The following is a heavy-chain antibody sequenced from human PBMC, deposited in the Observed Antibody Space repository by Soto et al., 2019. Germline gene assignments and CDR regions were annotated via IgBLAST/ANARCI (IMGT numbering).Heavy chain of an antibody. CDR1: GFTFSSYG. Sequence: QVQLVESGGGVVQPGRSLRLSCAASGFTFSSYGMHWVRQAPGKGLEWVAVISYDGSNKYYADSVKGRFTISRDNSKNTLYLQMNSLRAEDTAVYYCANEEGRDGYNFYWGQGTLVTVSS. CDR2: ISYDGSNK. CDR3: ANEEGRDGYNFY. J-gene: IGHJ4*02. D-gene: IGHD5-12*01. V-gene: IGHV3-30*18.